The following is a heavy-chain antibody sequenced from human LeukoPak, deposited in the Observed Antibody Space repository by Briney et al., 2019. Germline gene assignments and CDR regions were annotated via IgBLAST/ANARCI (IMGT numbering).Heavy chain of an antibody. J-gene: IGHJ4*02. D-gene: IGHD2-2*01. CDR2: LSGSGYNT. V-gene: IGHV3-23*01. CDR1: GFTVSSNY. Sequence: GGSLRLSCAASGFTVSSNYMSWVRQAPGKGLEWVSSLSGSGYNTYYADSVKGRFTISRDNSKNTVYLQMNSLRAEDTAVYYCAKDPYGTRYFDYWGQGTLVTVSS. CDR3: AKDPYGTRYFDY.